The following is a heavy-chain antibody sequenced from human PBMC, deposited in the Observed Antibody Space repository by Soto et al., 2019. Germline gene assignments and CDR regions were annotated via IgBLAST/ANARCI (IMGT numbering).Heavy chain of an antibody. CDR1: GYTFTTFG. V-gene: IGHV1-3*01. J-gene: IGHJ4*01. CDR2: INADNGDR. CDR3: ARHTENF. Sequence: GASVKVSCKASGYTFTTFGLHWVRQAPGQRLEWMGWINADNGDRKISPKFQGRVTITRDTSASTAYMELSSLRSEDTAVYFCARHTENF. D-gene: IGHD5-18*01.